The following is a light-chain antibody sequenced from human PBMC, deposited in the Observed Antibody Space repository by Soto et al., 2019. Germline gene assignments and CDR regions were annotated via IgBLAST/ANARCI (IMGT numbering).Light chain of an antibody. V-gene: IGKV3D-20*02. Sequence: EIVLTQSPGTLSLSPGERATLSCRASQSVSSSYLAWYQQKPGQPPSLIIYDASNRATGIPSRFSGSGSGTDCTLTISSLEPEDVAVYYCQQRSNWPITFGQGTRLEI. CDR1: QSVSSSY. CDR2: DAS. CDR3: QQRSNWPIT. J-gene: IGKJ5*01.